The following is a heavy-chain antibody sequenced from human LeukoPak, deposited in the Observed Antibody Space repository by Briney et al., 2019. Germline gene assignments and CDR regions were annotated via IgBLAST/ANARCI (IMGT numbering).Heavy chain of an antibody. J-gene: IGHJ4*02. CDR2: IYYSGST. Sequence: SETPSLTCTVSGGSISSYYWSWIRQPPGKGLEWIGYIYYSGSTNYNPSLKSRVTISVDTSKNQFSLKLSSVTAADTAVYYCARVERFFDYWGQGTLVTVSS. CDR3: ARVERFFDY. D-gene: IGHD3-3*01. CDR1: GGSISSYY. V-gene: IGHV4-59*01.